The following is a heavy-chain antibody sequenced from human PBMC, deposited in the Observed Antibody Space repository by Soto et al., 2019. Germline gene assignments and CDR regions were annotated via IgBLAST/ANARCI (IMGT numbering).Heavy chain of an antibody. V-gene: IGHV1-2*06. J-gene: IGHJ5*02. Sequence: ASVKVSCTASGNPFTNYYMHWGRQAPGQGLERMGRMNPRSGGTKYAQAFQDRVTMTRDASIRTAYMEVTSLRHGDTAVYCCARSDDSTSYPLDLWGPGTLVTVAS. CDR2: MNPRSGGT. D-gene: IGHD4-4*01. CDR3: ARSDDSTSYPLDL. CDR1: GNPFTNYY.